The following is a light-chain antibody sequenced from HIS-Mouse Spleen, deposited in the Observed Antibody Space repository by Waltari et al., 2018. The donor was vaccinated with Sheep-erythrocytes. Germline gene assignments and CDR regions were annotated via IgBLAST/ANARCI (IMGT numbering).Light chain of an antibody. CDR1: SSNIGSNY. Sequence: QSVLTQPPSASATPGQRVTIPCSGSSSNIGSNYVYWYQQLPGTAPKLLIYRNNQRPSGVPDRFSGSKSGTSASLAISGLRSEDEADYYCAAWDDSLSGPVFGGGTKLTVL. CDR2: RNN. J-gene: IGLJ3*02. CDR3: AAWDDSLSGPV. V-gene: IGLV1-47*01.